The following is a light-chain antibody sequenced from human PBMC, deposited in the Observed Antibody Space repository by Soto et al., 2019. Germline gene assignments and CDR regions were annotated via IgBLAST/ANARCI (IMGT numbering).Light chain of an antibody. CDR1: QTVYNSN. J-gene: IGKJ4*01. CDR2: GVS. CDR3: LQTFRTLP. V-gene: IGKV3-20*01. Sequence: LTRSRGSLSLSPGDRAPLSCRASQTVYNSNLAWYQQKPGQAPRLLIYGVSSRATGIPDRFSGSGSGTDFTLTISRLEPADFATYYCLQTFRTLPFGGGTKLDIK.